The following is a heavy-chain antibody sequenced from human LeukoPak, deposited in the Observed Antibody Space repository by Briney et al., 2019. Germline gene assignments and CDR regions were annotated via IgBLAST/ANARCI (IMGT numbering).Heavy chain of an antibody. CDR1: GFTFDDYA. CDR2: ISWNSGNI. V-gene: IGHV3-9*01. D-gene: IGHD2/OR15-2a*01. J-gene: IGHJ6*03. Sequence: GRSLRLSCAGSGFTFDDYAMHWVRQTPGKGLEWVSGISWNSGNIDYADFVGGRFTISRDNAKNSLSLQMNSLSDEDTAVYYCAKDAYGGATFFYYMDVWGKGTTVTVSS. CDR3: AKDAYGGATFFYYMDV.